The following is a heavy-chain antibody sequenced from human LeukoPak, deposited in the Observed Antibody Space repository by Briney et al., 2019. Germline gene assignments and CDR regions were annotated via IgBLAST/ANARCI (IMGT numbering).Heavy chain of an antibody. CDR2: IIPILGIA. J-gene: IGHJ6*02. D-gene: IGHD6-13*01. V-gene: IGHV1-69*10. CDR1: GGTFSSYA. Sequence: SVTVSCKASGGTFSSYAISWVRQPPGEGLEWRGRIIPILGIANYAQKLQGRVTITADKSTSTAYMELSSLRSEDTAVYYCARGDVEAAASTPYYYYGMDVWGQGTTVTVSS. CDR3: ARGDVEAAASTPYYYYGMDV.